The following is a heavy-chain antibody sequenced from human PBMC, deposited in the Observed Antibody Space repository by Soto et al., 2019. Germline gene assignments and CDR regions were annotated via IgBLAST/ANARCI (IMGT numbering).Heavy chain of an antibody. CDR3: ARGQEGIVATH. J-gene: IGHJ4*02. Sequence: QVQLQQWGAGLLKPSETLSLTCAVNGGSLTGYYWSWIRQPPGKGLEWIGEIKDGGSTNYSPSLRGRATISSDTSHNQFSLKLNSVTAADTAVYYCARGQEGIVATHWDQGALVTVSS. V-gene: IGHV4-34*01. CDR2: IKDGGST. D-gene: IGHD5-12*01. CDR1: GGSLTGYY.